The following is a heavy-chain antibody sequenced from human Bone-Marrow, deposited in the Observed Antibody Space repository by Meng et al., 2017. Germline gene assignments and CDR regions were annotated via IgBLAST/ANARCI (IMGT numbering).Heavy chain of an antibody. J-gene: IGHJ4*02. CDR3: ARDPSSSSWYFDY. V-gene: IGHV3-7*01. D-gene: IGHD6-13*01. CDR2: IKQDGSEK. CDR1: GGTFSSYA. Sequence: SCKASGGTFSSYAISWVRQAPGKGLEWVANIKQDGSEKYYVDSVKGRFTISRDNAKNSLYLQMNSLRAEDTAVYYCARDPSSSSWYFDYWGQGTLVTVSS.